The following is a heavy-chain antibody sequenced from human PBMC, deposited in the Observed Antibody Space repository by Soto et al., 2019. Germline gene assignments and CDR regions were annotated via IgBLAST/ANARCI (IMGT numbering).Heavy chain of an antibody. CDR1: GGTFSSYA. V-gene: IGHV1-69*12. Sequence: QVQLVQSGAEVKKPGSSVKVSCKASGGTFSSYAISWVRQAPGQGLEWMGGLIPIFGTANYAQKFKGRVTTTADESPSTSYMEMRSLRSEDTAVYYCARHVPAAGYYYRMDVWGQGTTVTVSS. J-gene: IGHJ6*02. CDR3: ARHVPAAGYYYRMDV. D-gene: IGHD2-2*01. CDR2: LIPIFGTA.